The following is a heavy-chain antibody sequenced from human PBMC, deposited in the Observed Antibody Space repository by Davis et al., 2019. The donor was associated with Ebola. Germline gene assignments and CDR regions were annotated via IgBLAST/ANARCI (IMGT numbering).Heavy chain of an antibody. Sequence: GGSLRLSCAASGFTFDDYAMHWVRQAPGKGLEWVSGISWNSGSIGYADSVKGRFTISRDNAKNSLYLQMNSLRAEDTAVYYCARDVYYYGSGSYYTAFDPWGQGTLVTVSS. CDR2: ISWNSGSI. CDR3: ARDVYYYGSGSYYTAFDP. D-gene: IGHD3-10*01. V-gene: IGHV3-9*01. CDR1: GFTFDDYA. J-gene: IGHJ5*02.